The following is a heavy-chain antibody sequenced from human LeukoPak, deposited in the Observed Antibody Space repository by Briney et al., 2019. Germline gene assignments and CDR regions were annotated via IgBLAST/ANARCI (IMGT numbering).Heavy chain of an antibody. J-gene: IGHJ4*02. D-gene: IGHD3-10*01. CDR1: GFTFSSYG. CDR2: ISYDGSNK. V-gene: IGHV3-30*18. Sequence: GGSLRLSCAASGFTFSSYGMHWVRQAPGKGLEWVAVISYDGSNKYYADSVKGRFTISRDNSKNTLHLQMNSLRPEDTAVYYCAKDRFGEYHPFDYWGQGTLVTVSS. CDR3: AKDRFGEYHPFDY.